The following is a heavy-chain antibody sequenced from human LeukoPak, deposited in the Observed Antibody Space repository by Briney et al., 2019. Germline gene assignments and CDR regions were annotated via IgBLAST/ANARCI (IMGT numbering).Heavy chain of an antibody. CDR1: GFAFSSYW. V-gene: IGHV3-74*01. Sequence: GGSLRLSCAASGFAFSSYWMHWVRQAPGKGLVWVSRINSDGSSTSYADSVKGRFTISRDNAKNTLYLQMLRAEDTAVYYCARVLVVPAARTYYYYGMDVWGQGTTVTVSS. D-gene: IGHD2-2*01. CDR3: ARVLVVPAARTYYYYGMDV. J-gene: IGHJ6*02. CDR2: INSDGSST.